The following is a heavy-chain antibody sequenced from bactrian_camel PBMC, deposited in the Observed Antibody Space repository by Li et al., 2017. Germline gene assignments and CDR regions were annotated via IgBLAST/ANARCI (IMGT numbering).Heavy chain of an antibody. D-gene: IGHD3*01. CDR3: EAGQTQAACDTLYR. CDR2: ISSDGST. J-gene: IGHJ4*01. V-gene: IGHV3S53*01. CDR1: GYHHVSRNC. Sequence: QVQLVESGGGSVQTGGSLRLSCAVSGYHHVSRNCVGWYRQPPGQEREFVASISSDGSTRYSDFVSGRFTISQDMRKATAYLQMNNLKTEDTAVYYCEAGQTQAACDTLYRRGQGTQVTVS.